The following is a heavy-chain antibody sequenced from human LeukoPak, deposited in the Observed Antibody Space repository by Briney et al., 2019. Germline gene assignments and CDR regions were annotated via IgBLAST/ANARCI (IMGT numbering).Heavy chain of an antibody. V-gene: IGHV4-59*01. CDR3: ARDFDPRGDYYAFDI. D-gene: IGHD4-17*01. CDR1: GGSISSYY. Sequence: SETLSLTCTVSGGSISSYYWSWIRQPPGKGLEWIGYIYYSGSTNYNPSLKSRVTISVDTSKNQFSLKLSSVTAADTAVYYCARDFDPRGDYYAFDIWGQGTMVTVSS. CDR2: IYYSGST. J-gene: IGHJ3*02.